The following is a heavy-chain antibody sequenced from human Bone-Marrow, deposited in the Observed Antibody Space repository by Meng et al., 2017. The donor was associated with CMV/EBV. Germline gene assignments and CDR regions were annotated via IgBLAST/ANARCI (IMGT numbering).Heavy chain of an antibody. CDR3: ARDYGMDV. V-gene: IGHV4-34*01. Sequence: SETLSLTCAVYGGSFSGYYWSWIRQPPGKGLEWIGEINHSGSTNYNPSLKSRVTISVDTSKNQFSLKLSSVTAAGTAVYYCARDYGMDVWGQGTTVTVSS. CDR1: GGSFSGYY. CDR2: INHSGST. J-gene: IGHJ6*02.